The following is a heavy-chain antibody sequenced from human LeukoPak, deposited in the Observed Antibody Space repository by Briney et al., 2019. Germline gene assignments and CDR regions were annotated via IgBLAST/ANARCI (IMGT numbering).Heavy chain of an antibody. CDR2: ISYDGSNK. CDR1: GFTFRSYG. D-gene: IGHD3-3*01. V-gene: IGHV3-30*18. CDR3: AKTKRSGSGPYYFDY. J-gene: IGHJ4*02. Sequence: GGPLRLSCAASGFTFRSYGMPWVRQAPGKGLEWVAVISYDGSNKYYADSVKGRFTISRDNSKNTLYLQMNSLRAEDTAVYYCAKTKRSGSGPYYFDYWGQGSLVTVSS.